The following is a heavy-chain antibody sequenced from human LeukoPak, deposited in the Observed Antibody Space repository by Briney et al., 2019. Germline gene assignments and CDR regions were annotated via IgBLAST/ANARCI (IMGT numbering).Heavy chain of an antibody. CDR2: INPNSGGT. CDR3: ARDPSFWSGYSIYYYYYYMDV. CDR1: GYIFTGYY. V-gene: IGHV1-2*02. Sequence: ASVKVSCKPSGYIFTGYYLHWVRQAPGEGLEWMGWINPNSGGTNYAQKFQGRVTMTRDTSISTAYMELSRLRSDDTAVYYCARDPSFWSGYSIYYYYYYMDVWGKGTTVTVSS. J-gene: IGHJ6*03. D-gene: IGHD3-3*01.